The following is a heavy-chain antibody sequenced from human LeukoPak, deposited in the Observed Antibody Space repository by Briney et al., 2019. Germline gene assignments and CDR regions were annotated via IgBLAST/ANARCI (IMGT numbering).Heavy chain of an antibody. CDR2: IYYSGST. CDR3: AREGTDYYYGSGSYYPLGMDV. CDR1: GGSISSGDYY. J-gene: IGHJ6*02. V-gene: IGHV4-30-4*01. D-gene: IGHD3-10*01. Sequence: SQTLSLTCTVSGGSISSGDYYWSWIRQPPGKGLEWIGYIYYSGSTYYNPSLKSRVTISVDTSKNQFSLKLSSVTAADTAVYYCAREGTDYYYGSGSYYPLGMDVWGQGTTVTVSS.